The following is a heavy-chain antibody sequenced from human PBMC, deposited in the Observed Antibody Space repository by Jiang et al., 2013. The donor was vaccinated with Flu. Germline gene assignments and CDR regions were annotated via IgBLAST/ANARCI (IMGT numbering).Heavy chain of an antibody. CDR3: VKGYSSSWYYFDY. Sequence: ISSNGGSTYYADSVKGRFTISRDNSKNTLYLQMSSLRAEDTAVYYCVKGYSSSWYYFDYWGQGTLVTVSS. V-gene: IGHV3-64D*09. J-gene: IGHJ4*02. D-gene: IGHD6-13*01. CDR2: ISSNGGST.